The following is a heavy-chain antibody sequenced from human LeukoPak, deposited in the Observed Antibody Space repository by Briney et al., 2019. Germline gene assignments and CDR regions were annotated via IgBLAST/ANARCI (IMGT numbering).Heavy chain of an antibody. Sequence: SVKVSCKVSGGTFSSDTITWVRQAPGQGLEWMGGIIPIFGTANYAQKFQGRVTITADESTSTAYMELSCLRSEDTAVYYCARELIAVAGASPTWAYMDVWGKGTTVTISS. D-gene: IGHD6-19*01. V-gene: IGHV1-69*13. CDR1: GGTFSSDT. J-gene: IGHJ6*03. CDR3: ARELIAVAGASPTWAYMDV. CDR2: IIPIFGTA.